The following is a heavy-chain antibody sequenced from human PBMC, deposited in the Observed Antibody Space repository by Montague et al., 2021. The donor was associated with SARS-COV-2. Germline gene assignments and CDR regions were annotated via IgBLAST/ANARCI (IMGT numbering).Heavy chain of an antibody. CDR1: GAWNSGAY. V-gene: IGHV4-59*12. CDR2: ICYKENT. J-gene: IGHJ3*01. Sequence: SETLSLTCTRSGAWNSGAYWKCIRQNPRKSLKWNADICYKENTTYNPSLKSRVTMSIDRSKSLLSLTMTSVTAADTAVYYCARGGSKYGADAFDLWGQGTMVIVSA. CDR3: ARGGSKYGADAFDL. D-gene: IGHD1-26*01.